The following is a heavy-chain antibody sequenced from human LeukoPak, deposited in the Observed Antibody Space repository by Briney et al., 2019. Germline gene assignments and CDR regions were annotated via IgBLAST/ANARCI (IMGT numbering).Heavy chain of an antibody. CDR3: AKDAHGGKYFDY. J-gene: IGHJ4*02. CDR2: IYSGGST. Sequence: GGSLRLSCAASGFTVSSNYMSWVRQAPGKGLEWVSVIYSGGSTYYADSVKGRFTISRDNSKNTLYLQMNSLRAEDTAVYYCAKDAHGGKYFDYWGQGTLVTVSS. CDR1: GFTVSSNY. V-gene: IGHV3-66*01. D-gene: IGHD6-25*01.